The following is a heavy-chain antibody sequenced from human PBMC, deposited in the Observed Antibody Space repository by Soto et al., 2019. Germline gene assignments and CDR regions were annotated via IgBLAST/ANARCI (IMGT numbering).Heavy chain of an antibody. CDR2: ISSSGGST. CDR1: GFIFSTYA. Sequence: PWGSLRLSCAASGFIFSTYAMNWFRQAPGEGLEWVSAISSSGGSTFYAESVRGRFTISRDNSVNTLYLQMSSLRTEDTAVYYCAHPRGFGVFDAVDIWGQGTMVTVSS. J-gene: IGHJ3*02. V-gene: IGHV3-23*01. CDR3: AHPRGFGVFDAVDI. D-gene: IGHD3-10*01.